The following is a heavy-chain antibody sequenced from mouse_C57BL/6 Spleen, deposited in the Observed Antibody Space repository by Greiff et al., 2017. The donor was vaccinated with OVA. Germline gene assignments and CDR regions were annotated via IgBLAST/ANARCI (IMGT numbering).Heavy chain of an antibody. Sequence: EVNVVESGEGLVKPGGSLKLSCAASGFTFSSYAMSWVRRTPEKRLEWVAYISSGGDYIYYADTVKGRFTISRDNARNTLYLQMSSLKSEDTAMYYCTRVGTTVRFDYWGQGTTLTVSS. CDR3: TRVGTTVRFDY. J-gene: IGHJ2*01. D-gene: IGHD1-1*01. CDR1: GFTFSSYA. V-gene: IGHV5-9-1*02. CDR2: ISSGGDYI.